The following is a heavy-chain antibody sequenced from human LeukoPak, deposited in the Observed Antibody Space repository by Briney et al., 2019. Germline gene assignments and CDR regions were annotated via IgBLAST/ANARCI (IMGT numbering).Heavy chain of an antibody. CDR3: ARTPSGYDEGGSNY. CDR2: IIALFGTA. V-gene: IGHV1-69*13. D-gene: IGHD5-12*01. Sequence: SVKVSCKASGGTFSSYTINWVRQAPGQGLEWMGGIIALFGTANYAEKFQGRVTISADESTSTAYMELSSLRSEDTAMYYCARTPSGYDEGGSNYWGQGTLVTVSS. CDR1: GGTFSSYT. J-gene: IGHJ4*02.